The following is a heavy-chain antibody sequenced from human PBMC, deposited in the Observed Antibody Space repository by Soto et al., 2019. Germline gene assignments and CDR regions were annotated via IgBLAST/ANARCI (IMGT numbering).Heavy chain of an antibody. CDR2: IYYNGDT. CDR3: ARRGGSSSGYYYYAMDV. V-gene: IGHV4-31*03. J-gene: IGHJ6*02. D-gene: IGHD6-6*01. Sequence: PSETLSLTCSVSGGSMNIGGYYWSCIRQHPGKGLEWIGYIYYNGDTYYNPSLKSRVTISVDTSKNQFSLNLTSVTAADTAVYYCARRGGSSSGYYYYAMDVWGQGTTVTVSS. CDR1: GGSMNIGGYY.